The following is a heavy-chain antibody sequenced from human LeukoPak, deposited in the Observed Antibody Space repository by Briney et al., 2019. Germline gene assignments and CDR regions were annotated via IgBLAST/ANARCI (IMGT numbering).Heavy chain of an antibody. D-gene: IGHD5-24*01. CDR2: IYSADSDT. CDR1: GYIFTNFW. Sequence: GESLKISCKGSGYIFTNFWIGWVRQMPGKGLEWVGSIYSADSDTRYSPSFQGQVTISADKSISTAYLQWSSLEASDTAMYYCARDRRDGYGCAYDVFDIWGQGTIVTVSS. CDR3: ARDRRDGYGCAYDVFDI. J-gene: IGHJ3*02. V-gene: IGHV5-51*01.